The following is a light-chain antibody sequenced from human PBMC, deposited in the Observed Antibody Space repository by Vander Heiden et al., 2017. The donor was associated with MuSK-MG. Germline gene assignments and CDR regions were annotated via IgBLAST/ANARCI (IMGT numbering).Light chain of an antibody. CDR2: EVS. CDR3: SSYTSSSTLV. CDR1: SSDIGDYNY. V-gene: IGLV2-14*01. Sequence: QPALTQPAPVSGSPGQSITISCTGTSSDIGDYNYVSWYQHHPGKAPKLIIYEVSNRPSGVSNRFSGSKSGNTASLTISGRQTEDEADYYCSSYTSSSTLVFGGGTKLTVL. J-gene: IGLJ2*01.